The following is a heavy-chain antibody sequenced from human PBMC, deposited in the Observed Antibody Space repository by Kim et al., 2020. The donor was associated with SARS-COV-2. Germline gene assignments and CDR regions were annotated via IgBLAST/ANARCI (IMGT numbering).Heavy chain of an antibody. CDR3: ARIRTYYYDSSTAFDI. J-gene: IGHJ3*02. V-gene: IGHV4-59*01. Sequence: SLKSRVTISVDTSKNQFSLKLSSVTAADTAVYYCARIRTYYYDSSTAFDIWGQGTMVTVSS. D-gene: IGHD3-22*01.